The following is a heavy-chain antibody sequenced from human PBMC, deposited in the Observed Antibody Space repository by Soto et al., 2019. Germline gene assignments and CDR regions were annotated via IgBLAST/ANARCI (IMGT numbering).Heavy chain of an antibody. D-gene: IGHD6-13*01. CDR1: GGSISSGGFY. CDR3: AREGQQLGTYYFEY. CDR2: IYDSGST. J-gene: IGHJ4*02. Sequence: QVQLQESGPGLVKSSQTLSLTCTVSGGSISSGGFYWNWIRQHPGKGLEWFGYIYDSGSTYYNPSLKSRVTISVDTSKNQFSLKLRSVTAADTAVYYCAREGQQLGTYYFEYWGQGILVTVSS. V-gene: IGHV4-31*03.